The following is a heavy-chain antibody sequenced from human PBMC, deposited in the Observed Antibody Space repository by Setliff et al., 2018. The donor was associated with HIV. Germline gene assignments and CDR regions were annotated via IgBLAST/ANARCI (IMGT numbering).Heavy chain of an antibody. V-gene: IGHV3-48*01. Sequence: PGGSLRLSCRASGFTFSGYWIHWVRQAPGKGLEWIAYIYTGSNSIYYGDSVKGRFTISRDNVKNSVYLQMNSLRAEDTAVYYCARREYNYVPRAFDLWGRGTMVTVSS. D-gene: IGHD3-16*01. J-gene: IGHJ3*01. CDR2: IYTGSNSI. CDR1: GFTFSGYW. CDR3: ARREYNYVPRAFDL.